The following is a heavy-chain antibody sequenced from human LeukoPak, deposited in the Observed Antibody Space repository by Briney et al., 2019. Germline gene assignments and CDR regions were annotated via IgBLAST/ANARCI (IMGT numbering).Heavy chain of an antibody. CDR2: IHPGGTI. V-gene: IGHV3-66*01. J-gene: IGHJ4*02. CDR1: GFTVSSKY. D-gene: IGHD6-19*01. CDR3: AMYSSAWYAVY. Sequence: PGGSLRLSCAASGFTVSSKYMGWVRQAPGKGLEWVSVIHPGGTIYYADSVKGTFTISRDNSKNTLYLEMNTLRVEDTAVYYCAMYSSAWYAVYSGQGTLVTVSS.